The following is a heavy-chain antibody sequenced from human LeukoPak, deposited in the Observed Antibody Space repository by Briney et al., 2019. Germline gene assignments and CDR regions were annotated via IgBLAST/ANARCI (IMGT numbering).Heavy chain of an antibody. D-gene: IGHD3-3*01. CDR3: ARHRGYDFWSGYSTTPPLWDV. V-gene: IGHV4-39*01. CDR1: GGSISSSSYY. Sequence: PSETLCLTCTVSGGSISSSSYYWGWIRQPPGKGLEWIGSIYYSGSTYYNPSLKSRVTISVDTSKNQFSLKLSSVTAADTAVYYCARHRGYDFWSGYSTTPPLWDVWGQGTTVTVSS. CDR2: IYYSGST. J-gene: IGHJ6*02.